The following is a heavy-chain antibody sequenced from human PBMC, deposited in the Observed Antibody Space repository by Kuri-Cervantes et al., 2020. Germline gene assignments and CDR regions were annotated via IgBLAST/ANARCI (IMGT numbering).Heavy chain of an antibody. V-gene: IGHV3-48*01. J-gene: IGHJ3*02. D-gene: IGHD2-2*01. CDR2: ISSSSSTI. CDR3: ARGYCSSTSCYDAFDI. Sequence: GESLKISCAASGFTFSSYSMNWVRQAPGKGLEWVSYISSSSSTIYYADSVKGRFTISRDNAKNSLYLQMNSLRAGDTAVYYCARGYCSSTSCYDAFDIWGQGTLVTVSS. CDR1: GFTFSSYS.